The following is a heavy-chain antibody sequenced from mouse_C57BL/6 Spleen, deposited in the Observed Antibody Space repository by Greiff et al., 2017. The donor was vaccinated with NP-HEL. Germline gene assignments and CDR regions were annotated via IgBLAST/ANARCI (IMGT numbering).Heavy chain of an antibody. D-gene: IGHD2-2*01. CDR1: GYTFTDYE. Sequence: VKLQESGAELVRPGASVTLSCKASGYTFTDYEMHWVKQTPVHGLEWIGAIDPETGGTAYNQKFKGKAILTADKSSSTAYMELRSLTSEDSAVYYCTRGNGYDPAWFAYWGQGTLVTVSA. CDR3: TRGNGYDPAWFAY. V-gene: IGHV1-15*01. J-gene: IGHJ3*01. CDR2: IDPETGGT.